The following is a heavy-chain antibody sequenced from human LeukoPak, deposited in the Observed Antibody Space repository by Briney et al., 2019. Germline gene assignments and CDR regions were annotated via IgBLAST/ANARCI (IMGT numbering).Heavy chain of an antibody. CDR1: GGSISSSSHY. J-gene: IGHJ3*02. CDR2: IYYSGST. Sequence: KPSETLSLTCTVSGGSISSSSHYWGWIRQPPGKGLEWIGSIYYSGSTYYNPSLKSRVTISVDTSKNQFSLKLSSVTAADTAVYYCARYCSGGSCYADAFDIWGQGTMVTVSS. D-gene: IGHD2-15*01. V-gene: IGHV4-39*01. CDR3: ARYCSGGSCYADAFDI.